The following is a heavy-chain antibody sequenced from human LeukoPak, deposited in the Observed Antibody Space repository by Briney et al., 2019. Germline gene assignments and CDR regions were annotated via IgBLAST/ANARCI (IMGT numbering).Heavy chain of an antibody. Sequence: ASVKVSCKASGYTFTSYGISWVRQDPRQGLEWMVWISTYNGNTSYAQKLQGRVTMTTDTSTSTAYMELRSLRSDDTAVYYCAKASSGYYVHFFDYWGQGTQVTVSS. CDR1: GYTFTSYG. CDR2: ISTYNGNT. J-gene: IGHJ4*02. V-gene: IGHV1-18*01. CDR3: AKASSGYYVHFFDY. D-gene: IGHD3-22*01.